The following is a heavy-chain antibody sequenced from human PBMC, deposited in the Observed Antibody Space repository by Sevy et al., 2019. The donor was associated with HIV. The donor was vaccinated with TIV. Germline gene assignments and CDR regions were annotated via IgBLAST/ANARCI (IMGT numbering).Heavy chain of an antibody. Sequence: SETLSLTCTVTGDSMNTYYWAWIRQPPGKSLVWVGYILYSGSTKYSPTLKSRVTMALGKSKNEVSLRLSSVTAADTAVYYCARRVPGDNWFYPWGQGRLVTVSS. CDR3: ARRVPGDNWFYP. J-gene: IGHJ5*02. V-gene: IGHV4-59*01. CDR1: GDSMNTYY. CDR2: ILYSGST.